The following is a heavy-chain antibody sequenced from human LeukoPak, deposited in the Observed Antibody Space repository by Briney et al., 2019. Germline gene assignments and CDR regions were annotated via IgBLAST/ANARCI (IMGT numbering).Heavy chain of an antibody. V-gene: IGHV3-48*01. CDR2: IRSSSTTI. CDR3: ARAKRNGFDI. CDR1: GFTFNSYA. Sequence: GGSLRLSCAAFGFTFNSYAMSWVRRAPGKGLEWGSYIRSSSTTIYYADSVKGRFTITRDNAKTSLYLQMTSLRAEDTAVYYCARAKRNGFDIWGQATMVTVSS. J-gene: IGHJ3*02.